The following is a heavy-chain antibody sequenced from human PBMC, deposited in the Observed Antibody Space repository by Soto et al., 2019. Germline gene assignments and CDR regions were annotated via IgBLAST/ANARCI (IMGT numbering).Heavy chain of an antibody. CDR2: ISNDGRNK. J-gene: IGHJ5*02. V-gene: IGHV3-30*18. D-gene: IGHD2-2*02. Sequence: GGSLRLSCAASGFTFSGHGMHWVRQAPGKGLEWVAVISNDGRNKYYADSVKGRFTISRANTKNTLYLQMNSLRAEDTAVYFCAKNGVFPVAIWDKWCDPWGQVTLVTVSA. CDR1: GFTFSGHG. CDR3: AKNGVFPVAIWDKWCDP.